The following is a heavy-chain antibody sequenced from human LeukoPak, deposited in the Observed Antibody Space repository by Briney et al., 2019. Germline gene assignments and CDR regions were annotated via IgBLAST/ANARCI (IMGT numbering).Heavy chain of an antibody. CDR2: IRYDGSNK. CDR3: AKGGPTGSNYFDF. V-gene: IGHV3-30*02. J-gene: IGHJ4*02. D-gene: IGHD1-26*01. Sequence: GGSLRLSCAASGFTFSSYGMHWVRRAPGKGLEWVAFIRYDGSNKYYADSVKGRFTISRDNSKTTLYLQMNSLRADDTAVYYCAKGGPTGSNYFDFWGQGTLVTVSS. CDR1: GFTFSSYG.